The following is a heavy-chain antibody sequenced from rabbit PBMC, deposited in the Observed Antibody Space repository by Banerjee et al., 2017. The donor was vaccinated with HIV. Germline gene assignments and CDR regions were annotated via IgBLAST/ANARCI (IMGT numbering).Heavy chain of an antibody. CDR3: ARGAWYPFALDL. CDR2: IYTNSGTT. D-gene: IGHD7-1*01. CDR1: GSDISSNA. J-gene: IGHJ6*01. Sequence: QSLEESGGDLVNPGASLTLTCKASGSDISSNAMCWVRQAPGKGLESIACIYTNSGTTWYGTWVDGRFTISRSTSLNTVDLMMTSLTVADTATYFCARGAWYPFALDLRGPGTLVTVS. V-gene: IGHV1S43*01.